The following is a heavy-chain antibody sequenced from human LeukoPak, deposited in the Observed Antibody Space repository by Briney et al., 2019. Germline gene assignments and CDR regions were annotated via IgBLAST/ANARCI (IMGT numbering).Heavy chain of an antibody. Sequence: PGESLKISCKGSGYSFTDYWIGWVRQMPGKGLEWMGIFYAGGSESRYSPSFQGQVAISVDKSISTAYLQWSSLKASDTAMYYCARRGHGSSWYFFDYWGQGTLVTVSS. CDR3: ARRGHGSSWYFFDY. V-gene: IGHV5-51*01. J-gene: IGHJ4*02. CDR2: FYAGGSES. D-gene: IGHD6-13*01. CDR1: GYSFTDYW.